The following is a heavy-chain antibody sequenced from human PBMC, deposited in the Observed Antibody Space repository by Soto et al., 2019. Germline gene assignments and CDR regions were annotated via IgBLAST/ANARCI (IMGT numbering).Heavy chain of an antibody. CDR1: GDSVSTNSAA. D-gene: IGHD3-10*01. V-gene: IGHV6-1*01. CDR3: ARVLLWFGESGGFDP. CDR2: TYYRSKWYN. J-gene: IGHJ5*02. Sequence: PSQTLSLTCAISGDSVSTNSAAWGWIRQSPSRGLEWLGRTYYRSKWYNDYAASVKSRITINPDTSKNQFSLQLNSVTPEDTAVYYCARVLLWFGESGGFDPWGQGTLVTVSS.